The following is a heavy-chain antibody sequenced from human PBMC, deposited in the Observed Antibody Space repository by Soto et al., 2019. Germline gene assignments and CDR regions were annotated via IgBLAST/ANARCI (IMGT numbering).Heavy chain of an antibody. CDR1: GGSISSGGYY. V-gene: IGHV4-31*03. D-gene: IGHD3-9*01. Sequence: PSETLSLTCTVSGGSISSGGYYWSWIRQHPGKGLEWIGYIYYSGSTYYNPSLKSRVTISVDTSKNQFSLKLSSVTAADTAVYYCARAASVLRYFDWLSFTNWFDPWGQGTLVTVSS. CDR2: IYYSGST. CDR3: ARAASVLRYFDWLSFTNWFDP. J-gene: IGHJ5*02.